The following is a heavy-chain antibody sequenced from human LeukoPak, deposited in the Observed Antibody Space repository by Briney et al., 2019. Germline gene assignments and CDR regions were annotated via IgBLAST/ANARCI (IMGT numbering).Heavy chain of an antibody. J-gene: IGHJ4*02. CDR2: ISGSGGST. D-gene: IGHD2/OR15-2a*01. V-gene: IGHV3-23*01. CDR3: AKGPLLWD. CDR1: GFSFSDYS. Sequence: GGSLRLSCTASGFSFSDYSFNWVRQAPGKGLEWVSSISGSGGSTYYADSVKGRFTISRDNSKNTLYLQMNSLRAEDTAVYYCAKGPLLWDWGQGTLVTVSS.